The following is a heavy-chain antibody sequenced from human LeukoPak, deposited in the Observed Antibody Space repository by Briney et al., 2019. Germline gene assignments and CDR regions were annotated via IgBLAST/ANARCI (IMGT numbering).Heavy chain of an antibody. J-gene: IGHJ4*02. D-gene: IGHD3-3*01. CDR2: ISSAGSYI. Sequence: PGGSLRLSCEASGFSFSSFGMHWVRQASGKGLEWVSSISSAGSYIHYADSVQGRFTVSRDNAKNSLFLEMNSLRAEDTAVYYCARVSSAPFYDFWSGSVDYWGQGTLVTVSS. V-gene: IGHV3-21*01. CDR3: ARVSSAPFYDFWSGSVDY. CDR1: GFSFSSFG.